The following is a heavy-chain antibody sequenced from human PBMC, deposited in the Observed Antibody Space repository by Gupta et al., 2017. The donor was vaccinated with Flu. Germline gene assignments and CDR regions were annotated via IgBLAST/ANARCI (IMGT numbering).Heavy chain of an antibody. CDR2: VDPEDGET. Sequence: DVQLVQSGAEVKKPGATMKITCKVSGYTFTDYYTQWVQQAPGKGLEWMGLVDPEDGETIYAEKFQGRFTITAETCTDTAYMELSSLRSEDTAVYYCATDLGVLYGMDVWGQGTTVTVSS. CDR3: ATDLGVLYGMDV. D-gene: IGHD3-3*01. J-gene: IGHJ6*02. CDR1: GYTFTDYY. V-gene: IGHV1-69-2*01.